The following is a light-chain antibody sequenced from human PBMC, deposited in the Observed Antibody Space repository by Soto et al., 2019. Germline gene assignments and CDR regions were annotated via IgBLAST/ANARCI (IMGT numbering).Light chain of an antibody. J-gene: IGKJ4*01. CDR1: QSIRSY. CDR3: QQRISWPPLT. CDR2: DAS. V-gene: IGKV3-11*01. Sequence: EIVLTQSPATLSLSPGEIATLSCRASQSIRSYLAWYQQKPGQAPRLLIYDASDRATGVPARFSGSGSGTDFTLTIRGLEPEYLAVDYGQQRISWPPLTFGGGTKVDLK.